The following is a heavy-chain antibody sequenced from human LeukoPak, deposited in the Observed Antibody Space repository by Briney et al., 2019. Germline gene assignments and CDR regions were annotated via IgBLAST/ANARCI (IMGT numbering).Heavy chain of an antibody. CDR3: AKDSRIPMYSSTEDY. CDR1: GFTFSSYA. D-gene: IGHD6-13*01. Sequence: PEGSLRLSCATSGFTFSSYAMSWVRQAPGKGLEWVSAISGSGGSTYYADSVKGRFTISRDNSKNTLYLQMNSLRAEDTAVYYCAKDSRIPMYSSTEDYWGQGTLVTVSS. CDR2: ISGSGGST. J-gene: IGHJ4*02. V-gene: IGHV3-23*01.